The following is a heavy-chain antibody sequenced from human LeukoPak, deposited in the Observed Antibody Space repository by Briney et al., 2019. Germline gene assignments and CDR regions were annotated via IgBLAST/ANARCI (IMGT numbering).Heavy chain of an antibody. CDR3: ARGSSGYYPY. J-gene: IGHJ4*02. Sequence: PSETLSLTCTVSGASISSYDWSWIRQPPGKALEWIGYISHSGSTNYNPSLKSRVTISTDTSKNQFSLKLSSVTTADTAAYYCARGSSGYYPYWGRGTLVTVSS. CDR1: GASISSYD. CDR2: ISHSGST. D-gene: IGHD3-22*01. V-gene: IGHV4-59*01.